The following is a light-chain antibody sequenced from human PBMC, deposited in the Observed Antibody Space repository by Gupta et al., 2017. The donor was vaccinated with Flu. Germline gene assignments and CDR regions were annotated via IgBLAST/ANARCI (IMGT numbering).Light chain of an antibody. V-gene: IGKV1-5*01. Sequence: PAAQPASIADRFSNSCRASDGITKWLDWYQQKPGHAPELLNYVASRLYSGVPWRISSSGYGTYFTLIISMRQPDDFVVYYCQRMKRSSGTFGQGTXVEIK. J-gene: IGKJ1*01. CDR3: QRMKRSSGT. CDR2: VAS. CDR1: DGITKW.